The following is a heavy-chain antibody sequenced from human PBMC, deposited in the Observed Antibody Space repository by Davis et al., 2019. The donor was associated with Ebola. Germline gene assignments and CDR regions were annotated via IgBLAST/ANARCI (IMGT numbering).Heavy chain of an antibody. V-gene: IGHV3-53*01. CDR2: SGSGGLS. J-gene: IGHJ6*02. CDR1: GFSVITNY. Sequence: GESLKISCAISGFSVITNYMSWVRQAPGKGLEWVSALSGSGGLSYYADSVKGRFTISRDNSKNTLYLQMDSLTAEDTAVYYCARGGETVTGTASHGMDVWGQGTTVTVSS. D-gene: IGHD1-14*01. CDR3: ARGGETVTGTASHGMDV.